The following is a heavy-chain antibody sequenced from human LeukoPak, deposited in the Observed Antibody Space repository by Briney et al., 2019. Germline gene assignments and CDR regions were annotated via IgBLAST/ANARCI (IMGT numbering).Heavy chain of an antibody. D-gene: IGHD3-16*01. J-gene: IGHJ4*02. CDR1: GFTFSTSS. V-gene: IGHV3-48*04. CDR3: ATGGNQFDY. Sequence: PGGSLRLSCAASGFTFSTSSMNWVRQAPGKGLEWVSEISSSSTTISYADSVNGRFTISRDNAKKSLYLQMNSLRAEDTAVYYCATGGNQFDYWGQGTLVIVSS. CDR2: ISSSSTTI.